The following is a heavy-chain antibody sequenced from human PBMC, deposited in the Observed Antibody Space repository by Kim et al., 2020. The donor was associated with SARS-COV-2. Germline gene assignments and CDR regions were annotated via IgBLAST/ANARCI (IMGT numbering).Heavy chain of an antibody. J-gene: IGHJ6*02. CDR2: ISYDGSNT. V-gene: IGHV3-30*03. CDR1: GYTFSDHG. CDR3: ARDQGGYCVRPRCSNGLDV. D-gene: IGHD2-21*01. Sequence: GGSLRLSCAASGYTFSDHGMHWVRQAPGKGLEWVAGISYDGSNTYYADSVKGRLTISRDNSMNTLYLQMSSLRAEDTAVYYCARDQGGYCVRPRCSNGLDVWGLRTTVTVSS.